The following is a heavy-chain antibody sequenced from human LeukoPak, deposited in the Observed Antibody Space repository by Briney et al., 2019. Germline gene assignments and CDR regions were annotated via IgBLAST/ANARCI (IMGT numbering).Heavy chain of an antibody. CDR2: IYHSGST. D-gene: IGHD3-16*01. Sequence: PSETLSLTCAVSGGSISSSNWWSWVRQPPGKGLEWIGEIYHSGSTNYNPSLKSRVTISVDKSKNQFSLKLSSVTAADTAVYYCARQLDHYDNIYYFDYWGQGTLVTVSS. CDR3: ARQLDHYDNIYYFDY. V-gene: IGHV4-4*02. J-gene: IGHJ4*02. CDR1: GGSISSSNW.